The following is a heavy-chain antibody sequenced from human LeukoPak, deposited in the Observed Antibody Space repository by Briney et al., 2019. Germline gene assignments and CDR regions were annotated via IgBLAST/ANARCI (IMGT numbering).Heavy chain of an antibody. CDR2: IYYSGST. D-gene: IGHD2-21*01. V-gene: IGHV4-39*01. J-gene: IGHJ4*02. CDR3: ASQFCGGDCRYFDY. CDR1: GGSISSSSYY. Sequence: SETLSLTCTVSGGSISSSSYYWGWIRQPPGKGLEWIGGIYYSGSTYYNPSLKSRVTIFVDTSKNQFSLKLSSVTAADTAVYYCASQFCGGDCRYFDYWGQGTLVTVSS.